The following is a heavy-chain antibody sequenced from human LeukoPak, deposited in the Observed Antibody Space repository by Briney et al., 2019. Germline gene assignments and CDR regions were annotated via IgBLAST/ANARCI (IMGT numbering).Heavy chain of an antibody. CDR2: INHSGST. V-gene: IGHV4-34*01. CDR1: GGSFSGYY. Sequence: SETLSLTCAVYGGSFSGYYWSWIRQPPGKGLEWIGEINHSGSTNYIPSLKSRVTISVDTSKNQFSLKLTSVTAADTAVYYCARGGGYNWFDPWGQGTLVTVSS. CDR3: ARGGGYNWFDP. J-gene: IGHJ5*02.